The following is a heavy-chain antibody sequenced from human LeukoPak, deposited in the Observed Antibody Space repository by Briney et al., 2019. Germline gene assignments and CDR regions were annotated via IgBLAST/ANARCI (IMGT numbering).Heavy chain of an antibody. CDR3: AREVVPAAYFDY. V-gene: IGHV3-30-3*01. D-gene: IGHD2-2*01. Sequence: GGSLRLSCAASGFTFSSYAMHWVRQGPGKGLEWVAVISYDGSNKYYADSVKGRFTISRDNSKNTLYLQMNSLRAEDTAVYYCAREVVPAAYFDYWGQGTLVTVSS. CDR2: ISYDGSNK. J-gene: IGHJ4*02. CDR1: GFTFSSYA.